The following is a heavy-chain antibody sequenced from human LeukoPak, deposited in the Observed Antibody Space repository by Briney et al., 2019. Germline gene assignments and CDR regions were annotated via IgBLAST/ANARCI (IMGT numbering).Heavy chain of an antibody. CDR3: ATTTVTTPEYYFDY. Sequence: ASVKVSCKASGYTFTSSGIIWVRQAPGQGLEWMGWISAYNGNTNYAQNLQGRLTMTAETSTRTAYMELRSLRSDDTAVYYCATTTVTTPEYYFDYWGQGTLVTVSS. CDR2: ISAYNGNT. D-gene: IGHD4-11*01. J-gene: IGHJ4*02. CDR1: GYTFTSSG. V-gene: IGHV1-18*01.